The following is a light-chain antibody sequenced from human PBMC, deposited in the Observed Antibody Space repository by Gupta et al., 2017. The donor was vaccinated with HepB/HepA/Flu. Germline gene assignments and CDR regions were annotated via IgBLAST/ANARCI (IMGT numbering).Light chain of an antibody. J-gene: IGLJ1*01. CDR2: GNS. CDR3: QSYDSSLTGFYV. Sequence: QSVLTQPPSVSGAPGQRVTISCTGSSSNIGANYDVHWYQHLPGTAPKLLFYGNSNRPSGVPDRFSGSKSGTSASLAITGLQAEDEADYYCQSYDSSLTGFYVFGTGTKVTVL. CDR1: SSNIGANYD. V-gene: IGLV1-40*01.